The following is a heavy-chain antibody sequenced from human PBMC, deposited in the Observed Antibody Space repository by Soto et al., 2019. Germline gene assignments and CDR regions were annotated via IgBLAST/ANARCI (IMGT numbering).Heavy chain of an antibody. Sequence: QLQLQESGPGLVKPSETLSLTCTVSGGSISSSSYYWGWIRQPPGKGLEWIGGIYYSGSTYYNPSLKSRVTISVDTSKNQCSLKLSSVTAADTAVYYCARRYRIAAAGAIDYWGQGTLVTVSS. CDR1: GGSISSSSYY. D-gene: IGHD6-13*01. J-gene: IGHJ4*02. V-gene: IGHV4-39*01. CDR3: ARRYRIAAAGAIDY. CDR2: IYYSGST.